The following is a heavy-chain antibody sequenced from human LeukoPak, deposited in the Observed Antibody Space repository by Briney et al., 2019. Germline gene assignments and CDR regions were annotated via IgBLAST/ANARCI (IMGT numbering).Heavy chain of an antibody. V-gene: IGHV3-7*02. CDR3: GRGAGGAVAYGMDV. Sequence: GGSLRLSCAASGFTFSSYWMSWVRQAPGKGLEWVANIKQDGGEKYYVGSVKGRFTVSRDNAKNSLYLQMNSLTAEDTAVYYCGRGAGGAVAYGMDVWGQGTTITVSS. CDR2: IKQDGGEK. J-gene: IGHJ6*02. D-gene: IGHD2-21*01. CDR1: GFTFSSYW.